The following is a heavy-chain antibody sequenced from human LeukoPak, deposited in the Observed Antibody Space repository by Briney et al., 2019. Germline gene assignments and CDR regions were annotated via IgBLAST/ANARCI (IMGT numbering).Heavy chain of an antibody. V-gene: IGHV4-59*08. D-gene: IGHD2-21*02. CDR2: IYYSGST. Sequence: SETLSLTCTVSGGSISSYYWSWIRQPPGKGLEWIGYIYYSGSTNYNPSLKSRVTISVDTSKNQFSLKLSSVTAAGTAVYYCARHAPYCGGDCYFDYWGQGTLVTVSS. CDR1: GGSISSYY. CDR3: ARHAPYCGGDCYFDY. J-gene: IGHJ4*02.